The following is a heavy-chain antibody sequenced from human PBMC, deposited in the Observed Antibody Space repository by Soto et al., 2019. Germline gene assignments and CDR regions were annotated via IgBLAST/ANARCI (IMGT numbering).Heavy chain of an antibody. D-gene: IGHD2-15*01. CDR2: MNPNSGNT. CDR1: GYTFTSYD. Sequence: ASVKVSCKASGYTFTSYDINWVRQATGQGLEWMGWMNPNSGNTGYAQKFQGRVTMTRNTSISTAYMELSSLRSEDTAVYYCARGYSSLLARGYYYYGMDVWGQGTTVTVSS. CDR3: ARGYSSLLARGYYYYGMDV. V-gene: IGHV1-8*01. J-gene: IGHJ6*02.